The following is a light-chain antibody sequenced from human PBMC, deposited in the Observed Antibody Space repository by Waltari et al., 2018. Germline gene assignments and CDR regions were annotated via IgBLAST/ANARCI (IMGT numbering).Light chain of an antibody. J-gene: IGLJ2*01. CDR1: SSDIGGSKF. V-gene: IGLV2-14*01. CDR2: EVS. Sequence: QSALTQPASVSGSPGQSITISCSGASSDIGGSKFVSWYQQHPDKAPKLMIYEVSKRPTGVSKRFAGTKSDDTASLTISGLQAEDEGDYYCASYTSVSTLVVFGGGTKLTVL. CDR3: ASYTSVSTLVV.